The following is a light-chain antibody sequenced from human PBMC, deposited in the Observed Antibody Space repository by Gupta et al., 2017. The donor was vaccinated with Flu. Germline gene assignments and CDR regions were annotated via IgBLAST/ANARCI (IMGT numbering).Light chain of an antibody. Sequence: DIQMTQSPSSLSASVRDKVTITCRASQSVSSYLTWYQHIPGKAPNVLIYAASILQSGVPSRFIGSGSGTDFTLTISGLQPEDSAIYHCQQTYNTPWTFGQGTKVEIK. CDR1: QSVSSY. J-gene: IGKJ1*01. V-gene: IGKV1-39*01. CDR2: AAS. CDR3: QQTYNTPWT.